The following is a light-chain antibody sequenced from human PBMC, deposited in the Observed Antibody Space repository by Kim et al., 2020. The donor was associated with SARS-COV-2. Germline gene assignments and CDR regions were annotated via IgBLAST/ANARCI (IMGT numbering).Light chain of an antibody. CDR1: NIGSKS. CDR2: WDS. J-gene: IGLJ7*01. CDR3: QVWDSSTGV. Sequence: SYELTQPLSVSVALGQTARITCGGNNIGSKSVHWYQQKPGQAPVLVIYWDSNRPSGIPERFSGSNSGNTATLTISSAQAGDEADYYCQVWDSSTGVFGVGTQLTVL. V-gene: IGLV3-9*01.